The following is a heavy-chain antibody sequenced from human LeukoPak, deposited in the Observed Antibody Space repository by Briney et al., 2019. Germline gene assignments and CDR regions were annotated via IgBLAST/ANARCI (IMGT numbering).Heavy chain of an antibody. J-gene: IGHJ4*02. CDR3: ARAGYDYGDSSDF. V-gene: IGHV1-2*02. CDR2: INPKNGDS. D-gene: IGHD4-17*01. Sequence: ASVKVSCKASGYPFTTYYIHWVRQAPGQGLEWMGCINPKNGDSKYAQKFQGRVTMTRGTSIATAYMEVSRLTSDDTAVYFCARAGYDYGDSSDFWGQGTLVTVSS. CDR1: GYPFTTYY.